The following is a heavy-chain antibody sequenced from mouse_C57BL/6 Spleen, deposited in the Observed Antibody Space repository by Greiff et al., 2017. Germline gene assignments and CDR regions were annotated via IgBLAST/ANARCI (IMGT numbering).Heavy chain of an antibody. Sequence: EVMLVESGGDLVKPGGSLKLSCAASGFTFSSYGMSWVRQTPDKRLEWVATISSGGSYTNYPDSVKGRFTIPRDNAKNTLYLQRSSLKSEDTAMYYCARGDDYDCWGQGTTLTVSS. V-gene: IGHV5-6*01. CDR2: ISSGGSYT. D-gene: IGHD2-4*01. CDR1: GFTFSSYG. J-gene: IGHJ2*01. CDR3: ARGDDYDC.